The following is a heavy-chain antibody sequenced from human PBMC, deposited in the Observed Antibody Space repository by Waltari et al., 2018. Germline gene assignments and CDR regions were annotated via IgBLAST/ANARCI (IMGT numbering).Heavy chain of an antibody. CDR1: GFTFSNYA. CDR2: VSSDGSIT. D-gene: IGHD2-15*01. J-gene: IGHJ4*02. Sequence: VVLVESGGGLVQPGGSLRLSCAASGFTFSNYAMQWVRQAPGKVLDWVAVVSSDGSITYYAESVKGRFTISRDNSKNTVYLQMSSLRAEDTGIYYCAREIGYSGALDYWGLGDLVTVSS. V-gene: IGHV3-30*15. CDR3: AREIGYSGALDY.